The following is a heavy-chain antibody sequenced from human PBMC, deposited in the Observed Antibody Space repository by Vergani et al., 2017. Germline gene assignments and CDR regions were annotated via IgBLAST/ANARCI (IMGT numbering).Heavy chain of an antibody. CDR2: INPNSGGT. V-gene: IGHV1-2*02. D-gene: IGHD6-19*01. J-gene: IGHJ1*01. CDR3: ARGYSSGVDFQH. Sequence: QVQLVQSGAEVKKPGASVKVSCKASGYTFTGYYMHWVRQAPGQGLEWMGWINPNSGGTNYEQKFQGRVTMTRDTSISTAYMELSRLRSDDTAVYYCARGYSSGVDFQHWGQGTLVTVSS. CDR1: GYTFTGYY.